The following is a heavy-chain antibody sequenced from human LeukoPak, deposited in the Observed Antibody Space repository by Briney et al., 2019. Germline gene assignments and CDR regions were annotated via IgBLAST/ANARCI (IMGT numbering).Heavy chain of an antibody. D-gene: IGHD3-10*01. CDR2: INPNSGGT. CDR1: GYTFTGYY. CDR3: ARGEVRYYYGSGSPQDNDY. J-gene: IGHJ4*02. V-gene: IGHV1-2*02. Sequence: GASVEVSCKASGYTFTGYYMHWVRQAPGQGLEWMGWINPNSGGTNYAQKFQGRVTMTRDTSISTAYMELSRLRSDDTAVYYCARGEVRYYYGSGSPQDNDYWGQGTLVTVSS.